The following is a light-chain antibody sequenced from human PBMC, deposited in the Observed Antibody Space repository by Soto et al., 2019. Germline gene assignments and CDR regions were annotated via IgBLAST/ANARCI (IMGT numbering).Light chain of an antibody. CDR2: GAS. Sequence: MALTQSTPTLSASPGERPSLSRRASQSISSNLAWYQQNPGQAPRLLIYGASSRATGIPDRFSGSGSGTDFILTISRLEPDDFAVYYCQQYGRSPRTFGQGTKVDIK. J-gene: IGKJ1*01. CDR3: QQYGRSPRT. V-gene: IGKV3-20*01. CDR1: QSISSN.